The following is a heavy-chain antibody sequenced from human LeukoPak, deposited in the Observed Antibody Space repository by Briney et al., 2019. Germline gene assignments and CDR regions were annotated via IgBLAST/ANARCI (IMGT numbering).Heavy chain of an antibody. CDR1: GFTFSSYS. CDR3: AREGYSYGNYFDY. V-gene: IGHV3-21*01. CDR2: ISSSSSYI. D-gene: IGHD5-18*01. Sequence: GGSLRLSCAASGFTFSSYSMNWVRQAPGKGLEWVSSISSSSSYIYYADSVKGRFTISRDNAKNSLYLQMNSLRAEDTAVYYCAREGYSYGNYFDYWGQGTLVTVSS. J-gene: IGHJ4*02.